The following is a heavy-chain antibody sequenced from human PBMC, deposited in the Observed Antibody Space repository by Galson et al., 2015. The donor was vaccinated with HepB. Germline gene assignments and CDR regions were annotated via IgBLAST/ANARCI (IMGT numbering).Heavy chain of an antibody. V-gene: IGHV1-69*10. Sequence: SVKVSCKASGGTFSSYAISWVRQAPGQGLEWMGGIIPILGIANYAQKFQGRVTITADKSTSTAYMELSSLRSEDTAVYYCARYEWVVPAALKSAATTYYYDSSGYYPAYYFDYWGQGTLVTVSS. CDR2: IIPILGIA. D-gene: IGHD3-22*01. J-gene: IGHJ4*02. CDR1: GGTFSSYA. CDR3: ARYEWVVPAALKSAATTYYYDSSGYYPAYYFDY.